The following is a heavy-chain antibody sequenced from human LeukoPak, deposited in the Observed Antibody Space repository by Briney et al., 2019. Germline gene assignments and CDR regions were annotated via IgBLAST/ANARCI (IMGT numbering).Heavy chain of an antibody. D-gene: IGHD4-17*01. Sequence: VSGPTLVNPTQTLTLTCTFSGFSLSTGGVGVAWIRQPPGNALEWLALIYWNDDKPYSPSLKSRLTITKDTSKNQVVLTMTNMDPVDTATYYCAHGRLDRGTIVTTGFDYWGQGILVTVSS. V-gene: IGHV2-5*01. J-gene: IGHJ4*02. CDR2: IYWNDDK. CDR3: AHGRLDRGTIVTTGFDY. CDR1: GFSLSTGGVG.